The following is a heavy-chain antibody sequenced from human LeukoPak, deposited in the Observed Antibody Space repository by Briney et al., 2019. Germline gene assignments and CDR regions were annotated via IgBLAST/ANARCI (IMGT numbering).Heavy chain of an antibody. CDR3: AREIAVAGTTDY. CDR1: GGSISSYY. CDR2: IYTSGST. V-gene: IGHV4-4*07. D-gene: IGHD6-19*01. Sequence: SETLSLTCTVSGGSISSYYWSWIRQPAGKGLEWIGRIYTSGSTNYNPSLKSRVTMSVDTSKNQFSLKLSSVTTADTAVYYCAREIAVAGTTDYWGQGTLVTVFS. J-gene: IGHJ4*02.